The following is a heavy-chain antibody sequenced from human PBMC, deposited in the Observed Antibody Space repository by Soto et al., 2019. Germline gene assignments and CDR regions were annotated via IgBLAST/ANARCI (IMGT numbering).Heavy chain of an antibody. J-gene: IGHJ4*02. CDR2: MNPNSGNT. Sequence: QVQLVQSGAEVKKPGASVKVSCKASGSPFSSYDVNWVRRATGQGREWMAWMNPNSGNTGYAQKFKGRVTMTRNTSISTAYMELSSLSSDDSAVYYCARERSEYLDYWGQGTLVTVSS. V-gene: IGHV1-8*01. CDR1: GSPFSSYD. CDR3: ARERSEYLDY.